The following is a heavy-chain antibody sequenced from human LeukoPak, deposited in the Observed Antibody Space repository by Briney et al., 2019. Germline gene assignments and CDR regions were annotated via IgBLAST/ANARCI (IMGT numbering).Heavy chain of an antibody. CDR2: IYYSGST. J-gene: IGHJ3*02. D-gene: IGHD2-2*01. CDR3: ARRKPLYCSSTSCYYPNAFDI. V-gene: IGHV4-39*01. Sequence: SETLPLTCTVSGGSISSSSYYWGWIRQPPGKGLEWIGSIYYSGSTYYNPSLKSRVTISVDTSKNQFSLKLSSVTAADTAVYYCARRKPLYCSSTSCYYPNAFDIWGQGTMVTVSS. CDR1: GGSISSSSYY.